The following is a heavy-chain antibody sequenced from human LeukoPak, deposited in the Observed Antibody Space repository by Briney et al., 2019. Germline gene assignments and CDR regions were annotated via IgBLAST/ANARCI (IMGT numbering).Heavy chain of an antibody. V-gene: IGHV4-39*07. D-gene: IGHD3-10*01. CDR1: GGSISSSSYY. Sequence: SETLSLTCTVSGGSISSSSYYWGWIRQPPGKGLEWIGSIYYSGSTYYNPSLKSRVTISVDKSKNQFSLKLSSVTAADTAVYYCASAIGSGSYYDYWGQGTLVTVSS. CDR3: ASAIGSGSYYDY. J-gene: IGHJ4*02. CDR2: IYYSGST.